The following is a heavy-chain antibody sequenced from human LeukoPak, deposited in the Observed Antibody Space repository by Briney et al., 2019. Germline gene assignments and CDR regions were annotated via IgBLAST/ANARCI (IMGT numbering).Heavy chain of an antibody. D-gene: IGHD6-19*01. J-gene: IGHJ1*01. CDR3: ARGVAGGWYGDFQH. CDR1: GGSINTYF. Sequence: SETLSLTCTVSGGSINTYFWSWIPPPPGKGLEWIGYIYYSGSTNYNPSLKSRVTTSVHTSKNQFSLKLSSVSAADTAVYYCARGVAGGWYGDFQHWGQGTLVTVSS. V-gene: IGHV4-59*01. CDR2: IYYSGST.